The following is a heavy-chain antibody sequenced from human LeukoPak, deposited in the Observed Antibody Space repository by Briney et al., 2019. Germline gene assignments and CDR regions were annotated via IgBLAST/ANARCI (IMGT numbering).Heavy chain of an antibody. CDR3: ARSKRYYYDSSGPYAFDI. CDR2: ISRIGSTI. CDR1: GFTFSSYR. J-gene: IGHJ3*02. Sequence: GGPLRLSCAASGFTFSSYRLSWMGQAPGKGLAGVSYISRIGSTIYYADSVKGRFTISRDNAKNSLYLQMNSLRAEDTAVYYCARSKRYYYDSSGPYAFDIWGQGTMVTVSS. D-gene: IGHD3-22*01. V-gene: IGHV3-48*04.